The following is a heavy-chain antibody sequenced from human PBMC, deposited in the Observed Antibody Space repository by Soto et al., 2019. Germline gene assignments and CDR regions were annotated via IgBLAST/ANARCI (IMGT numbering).Heavy chain of an antibody. D-gene: IGHD3-16*01. Sequence: QVQLVQSGAEVRKPGSSVRVSCKASGGSFNRHTISWVRQAPGQGLEWMGGIIPIFGTANHAQKFQGRVTIIADQSTSTVYLELSSMRSDDTAIYDCASGWGYDSTYYYYAYWGQGTLVIVSS. CDR3: ASGWGYDSTYYYYAY. CDR2: IIPIFGTA. CDR1: GGSFNRHT. V-gene: IGHV1-69*01. J-gene: IGHJ4*02.